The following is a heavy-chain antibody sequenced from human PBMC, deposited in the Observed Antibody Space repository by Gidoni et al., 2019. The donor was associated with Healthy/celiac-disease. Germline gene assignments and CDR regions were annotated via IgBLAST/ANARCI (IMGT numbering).Heavy chain of an antibody. CDR2: IYSGGST. CDR3: ARFRPGTRPIDY. J-gene: IGHJ4*02. D-gene: IGHD6-6*01. Sequence: EVQLVESGGGLVQPGGSLRLSCAASGFTVSSNYMSWVRQAPGKGLEWVSVIYSGGSTYYADSVKGRFTISRDNSKNTLYLQMNSLRAEDTAVYYCARFRPGTRPIDYWGQGTLVTVSS. V-gene: IGHV3-66*01. CDR1: GFTVSSNY.